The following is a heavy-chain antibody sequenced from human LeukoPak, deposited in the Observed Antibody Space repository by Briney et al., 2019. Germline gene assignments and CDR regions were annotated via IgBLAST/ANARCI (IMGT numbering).Heavy chain of an antibody. D-gene: IGHD2-2*01. CDR3: ARRYCSSTSCYYVDY. V-gene: IGHV4-38-2*01. J-gene: IGHJ4*02. CDR1: GYSISSGYY. CDR2: IYHSGST. Sequence: SETLSLTCAVSGYSISSGYYWGWIRQPPGKGLEWIGSIYHSGSTYYNPSLKSRVTISVDTSKDQFSLKLSSVTAADTAVYYCARRYCSSTSCYYVDYWGQGTLVTVSS.